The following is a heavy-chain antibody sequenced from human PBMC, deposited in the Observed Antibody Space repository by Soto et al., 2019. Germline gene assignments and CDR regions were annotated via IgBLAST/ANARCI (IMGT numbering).Heavy chain of an antibody. CDR1: GGTFSSYT. J-gene: IGHJ4*02. CDR3: AKGWYSRIDS. Sequence: SVKVSCKASGGTFSSYTISWVRQAPGQGLEWMGRIIPILGITNYAQKFQGRVTITADKSTSTAYMELNSLRAEDTAVYYCAKGWYSRIDSWGQGILVTVSS. V-gene: IGHV1-69*02. CDR2: IIPILGIT. D-gene: IGHD6-19*01.